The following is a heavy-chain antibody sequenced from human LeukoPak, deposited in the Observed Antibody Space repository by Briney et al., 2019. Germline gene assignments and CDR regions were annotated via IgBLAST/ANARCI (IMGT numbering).Heavy chain of an antibody. CDR3: AKEGDFYDILTDY. CDR2: ISGSGGST. J-gene: IGHJ4*02. CDR1: GFTFSSYA. Sequence: SGGSLRLSCAASGFTFSSYAMSWVRQAPGKGLEWVSAISGSGGSTYYADSVKGRFTISRDNSKNTLYLPMNSLRAEDTAVYYCAKEGDFYDILTDYWGQGTLVTVSS. D-gene: IGHD3-9*01. V-gene: IGHV3-23*01.